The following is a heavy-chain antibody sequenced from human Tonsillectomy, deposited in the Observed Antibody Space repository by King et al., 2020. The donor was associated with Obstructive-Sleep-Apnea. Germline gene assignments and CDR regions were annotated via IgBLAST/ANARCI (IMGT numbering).Heavy chain of an antibody. V-gene: IGHV3-23*04. CDR2: LSGSDGST. Sequence: VQLVESGGGLVQPGGSLRLSCAVSGFTFRSYVMNWVRQAPGKGLEWVSTLSGSDGSTYYAVSVKGRFTISRDNSKNTLYLQMNSLRVEDTAGYYCAKGSRDGGIVEVPTAKEYYYYYYDLDVWGQGTTVTVSS. CDR1: GFTFRSYV. D-gene: IGHD2-2*01. CDR3: AKGSRDGGIVEVPTAKEYYYYYYDLDV. J-gene: IGHJ6*02.